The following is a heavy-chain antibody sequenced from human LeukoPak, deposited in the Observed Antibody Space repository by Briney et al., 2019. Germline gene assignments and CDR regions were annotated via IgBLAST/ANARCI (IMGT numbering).Heavy chain of an antibody. CDR1: GFDFSEHE. V-gene: IGHV3-72*01. CDR2: IRNENQGLTT. Sequence: GGSLRLSCAASGFDFSEHEMDWVRQAPRKGLEWLARIRNENQGLTTEYAASVRGRFVISRDDSSNSLHLQMNRLKTEDTAVYYCVQPSQGYFQNWGQGTLVTVSS. J-gene: IGHJ1*01. CDR3: VQPSQGYFQN. D-gene: IGHD3-22*01.